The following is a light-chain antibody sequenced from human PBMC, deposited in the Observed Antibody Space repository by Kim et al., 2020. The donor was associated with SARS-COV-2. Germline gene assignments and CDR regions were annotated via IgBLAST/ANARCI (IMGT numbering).Light chain of an antibody. CDR1: SSDVGGYNY. CDR3: SSYTSSSSVV. Sequence: QSALTQPASVSGSPGQSITISCTGTSSDVGGYNYVSWYQQHPGKAPKLMIYDVSKRPSGVSNRFSGSKSGNTASLTISGLQVEDEADYYCSSYTSSSSVVFGGGTQLTVL. V-gene: IGLV2-14*01. J-gene: IGLJ2*01. CDR2: DVS.